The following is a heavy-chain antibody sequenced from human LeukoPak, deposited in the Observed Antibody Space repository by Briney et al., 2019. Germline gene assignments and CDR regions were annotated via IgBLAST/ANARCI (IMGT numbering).Heavy chain of an antibody. CDR2: IRGKANSYAT. CDR1: GFTFSGSA. CDR3: TRRRAVTTSFYYYGMDV. J-gene: IGHJ6*04. D-gene: IGHD4-17*01. V-gene: IGHV3-73*01. Sequence: PGGSLKLSCAASGFTFSGSAMHWVRQASGKGLEWVGRIRGKANSYATAYAASVKGRFTISRDDSKNTAYLQMNSLKTEDTAVYYCTRRRAVTTSFYYYGMDVWGKGTTVTVSS.